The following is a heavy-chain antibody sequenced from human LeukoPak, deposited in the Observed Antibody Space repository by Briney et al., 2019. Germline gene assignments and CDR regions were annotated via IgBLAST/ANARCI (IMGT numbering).Heavy chain of an antibody. CDR3: ARLRRNYYDSSGFFYYYGMDV. V-gene: IGHV4-59*08. D-gene: IGHD3-22*01. CDR1: GGSISSYY. CDR2: IYYSGST. J-gene: IGHJ6*02. Sequence: PSETLSLTCTVSGGSISSYYWSWIRQPPGKGLEWIGYIYYSGSTNYNPSLKSRVTISVDTSKNQFSLKLSSVTAADTAVYYCARLRRNYYDSSGFFYYYGMDVWGQGTTVTVSS.